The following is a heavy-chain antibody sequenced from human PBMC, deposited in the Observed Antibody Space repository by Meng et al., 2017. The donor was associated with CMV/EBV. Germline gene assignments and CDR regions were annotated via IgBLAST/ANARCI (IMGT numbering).Heavy chain of an antibody. CDR2: IYYSGST. J-gene: IGHJ4*02. CDR1: GGSISSSSYY. CDR3: ARGDYSNSHDY. V-gene: IGHV4-39*07. D-gene: IGHD4-11*01. Sequence: GSLRLSCTVSGGSISSSSYYWGWIRQPPGKGLEWIGSIYYSGSTYYNPSLKSRVTISVDTSKNQFSLKLSSVTAADTAVYYCARGDYSNSHDYWGQGTLVTAPQ.